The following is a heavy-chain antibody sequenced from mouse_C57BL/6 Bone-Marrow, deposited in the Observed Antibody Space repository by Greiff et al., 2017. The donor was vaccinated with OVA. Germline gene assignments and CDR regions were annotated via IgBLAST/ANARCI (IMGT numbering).Heavy chain of an antibody. CDR3: AREGSYYGSSWFAY. CDR2: INPSTGGT. D-gene: IGHD1-1*01. CDR1: GYSFTGYY. J-gene: IGHJ3*01. V-gene: IGHV1-42*01. Sequence: VQLQQSGPELVKPGASVKISCKASGYSFTGYYMNWVKQSPEKSLEWIGEINPSTGGTTYNQKFKAKATLTVDKSSSTAYMQLKSLTSEDSVVYYCAREGSYYGSSWFAYWGQGTLVTVSA.